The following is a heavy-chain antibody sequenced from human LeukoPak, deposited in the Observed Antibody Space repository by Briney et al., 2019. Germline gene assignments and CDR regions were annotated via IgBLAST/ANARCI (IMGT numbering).Heavy chain of an antibody. CDR1: GFTFSSYG. D-gene: IGHD3-10*01. CDR3: ARVQALRFGELFDYYGMDV. J-gene: IGHJ6*02. Sequence: GGSLRLSCAASGFTFSSYGMHWVRQAPGKGLEWVAVIWYDGSNKYYADSVKGRFTISRDNSKNTLYLQMDSLRAEDTAVYYCARVQALRFGELFDYYGMDVWGQGTTVTVSS. V-gene: IGHV3-33*01. CDR2: IWYDGSNK.